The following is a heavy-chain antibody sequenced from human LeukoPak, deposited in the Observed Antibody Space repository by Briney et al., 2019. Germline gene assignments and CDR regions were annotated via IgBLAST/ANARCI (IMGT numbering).Heavy chain of an antibody. CDR3: AKSISTTRDAFDI. CDR2: ISYDGSNK. V-gene: IGHV3-30*18. J-gene: IGHJ3*02. D-gene: IGHD1-14*01. Sequence: GGSLRLSCAASGFTFSSYGMHWVRQAPGKGLEWVAVISYDGSNKYYADSVKGRFTISRDNSKNTLYLQMNSLRAEDTAVYYCAKSISTTRDAFDIWGQGTMVTVSS. CDR1: GFTFSSYG.